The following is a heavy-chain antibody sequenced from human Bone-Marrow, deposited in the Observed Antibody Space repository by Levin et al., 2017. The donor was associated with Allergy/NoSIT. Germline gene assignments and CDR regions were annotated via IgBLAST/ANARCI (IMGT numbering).Heavy chain of an antibody. D-gene: IGHD3-10*01. CDR2: FSGNSGRT. CDR3: AKDQDSGWLPYFDC. CDR1: GFAFSDYG. Sequence: GGSLRLSCAASGFAFSDYGMSWVRQAPGKGLEWVSGFSGNSGRTIYADSVKGRFTISRDNSKNTLYLEMNNLRVEDTAVYFCAKDQDSGWLPYFDCWGQGALVTVSS. V-gene: IGHV3-23*01. J-gene: IGHJ4*02.